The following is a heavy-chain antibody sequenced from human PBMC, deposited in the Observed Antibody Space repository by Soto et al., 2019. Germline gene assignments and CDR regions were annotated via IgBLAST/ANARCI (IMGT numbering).Heavy chain of an antibody. Sequence: QSTLKESGPPLVKPTQTLTVTCTVSGFSLSTTGVGVGWIRQAPGKALDYLASMFWDDDKYYSPPLKSRITITKGTTENQVVLTLTDVAPVDTCTDYCSYIRLQGATYFYLWGRGTLGTVSS. CDR3: SYIRLQGATYFYL. V-gene: IGHV2-5*02. CDR2: MFWDDDK. J-gene: IGHJ2*01. CDR1: GFSLSTTGVG. D-gene: IGHD3-16*01.